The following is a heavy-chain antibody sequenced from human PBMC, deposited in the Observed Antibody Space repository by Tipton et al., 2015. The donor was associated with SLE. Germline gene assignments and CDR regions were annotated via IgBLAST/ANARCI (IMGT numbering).Heavy chain of an antibody. Sequence: QLVQSGADVKKPGASVKVSCKASGYTFTNYYMHWVRQAPGQGLEWMGIINPSGGSTTYAQKFQGRVTMTRDTSTSTVYMELSSLRSDDTAVYYCARDFGNTGWGYWGQGTLVTVSS. V-gene: IGHV1-46*01. CDR1: GYTFTNYY. D-gene: IGHD6-19*01. J-gene: IGHJ4*02. CDR2: INPSGGST. CDR3: ARDFGNTGWGY.